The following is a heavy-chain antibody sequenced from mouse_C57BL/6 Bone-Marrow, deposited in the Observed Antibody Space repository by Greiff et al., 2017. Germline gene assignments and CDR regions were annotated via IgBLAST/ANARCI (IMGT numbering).Heavy chain of an antibody. CDR2: IYPGDGDT. CDR3: ARDGFITSFDY. J-gene: IGHJ2*01. CDR1: GYAFSSYW. Sequence: QVQLQQSGAELVKPGASVKISCKASGYAFSSYWMNWVKQRPGKGLEWIGQIYPGDGDTNYNGKFKGKATLTADKSSSTAYMQLSSLTSEDSAVSFCARDGFITSFDYWGQGTTLTVSS. D-gene: IGHD1-1*01. V-gene: IGHV1-80*01.